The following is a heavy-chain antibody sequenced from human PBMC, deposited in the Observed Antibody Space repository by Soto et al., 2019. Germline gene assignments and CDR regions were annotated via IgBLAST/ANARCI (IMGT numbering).Heavy chain of an antibody. Sequence: GASVKVSCKASGGTFSSCAISWVRQAPGQGPEWMGGIIPIFGTPKYAQKFQGRVTITADESTSTAYMELNSLRSEDTAVYYCTRDAHGYPLPQVAFDIWGQGTMVTVSS. CDR1: GGTFSSCA. V-gene: IGHV1-69*13. CDR3: TRDAHGYPLPQVAFDI. CDR2: IIPIFGTP. D-gene: IGHD6-25*01. J-gene: IGHJ3*02.